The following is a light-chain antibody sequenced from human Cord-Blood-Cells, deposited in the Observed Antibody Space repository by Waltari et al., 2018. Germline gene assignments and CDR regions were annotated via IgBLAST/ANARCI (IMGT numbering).Light chain of an antibody. CDR2: EGS. Sequence: QSALTQPASVSGSPGPSTPISCTGTSSDVGRYQLVSWYRQHPGKAPKLMIYEGSKRPSGVSNRFSGSKSGNPASLTISGLQAEDEADYNCCSYAGSSTYVFGTGTKVTVL. CDR1: SSDVGRYQL. CDR3: CSYAGSSTYV. V-gene: IGLV2-23*01. J-gene: IGLJ1*01.